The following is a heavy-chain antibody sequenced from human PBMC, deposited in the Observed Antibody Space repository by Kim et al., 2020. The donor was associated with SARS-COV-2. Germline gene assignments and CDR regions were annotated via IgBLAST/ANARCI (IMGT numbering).Heavy chain of an antibody. CDR3: VKEPAGLLWFGEYGMDV. CDR2: ISSNGGST. V-gene: IGHV3-64D*06. D-gene: IGHD3-10*01. CDR1: GFTFSSYA. Sequence: GGSLRLSCSASGFTFSSYAMHWVRQAPGKGLEYVSAISSNGGSTYYADSVKGRFTISRDNSKNTLYLQMSSLRAEDTAVYYCVKEPAGLLWFGEYGMDVWGQGTTVTVSS. J-gene: IGHJ6*02.